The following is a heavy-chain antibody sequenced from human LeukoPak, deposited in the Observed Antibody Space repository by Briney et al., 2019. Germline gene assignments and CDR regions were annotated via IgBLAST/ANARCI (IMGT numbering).Heavy chain of an antibody. CDR3: AATYCSGGSCSDPTFDY. CDR2: IYYSGST. V-gene: IGHV4-39*01. D-gene: IGHD2-15*01. CDR1: GGSTSSSSYY. J-gene: IGHJ4*02. Sequence: TSETLSLTCTVSGGSTSSSSYYWGWIRQPPGKGLEWIGSIYYSGSTYYNPSLKSRVTISVDTSRNQFSLKLSSVTAADTAVYYCAATYCSGGSCSDPTFDYWGQGTLVTVSS.